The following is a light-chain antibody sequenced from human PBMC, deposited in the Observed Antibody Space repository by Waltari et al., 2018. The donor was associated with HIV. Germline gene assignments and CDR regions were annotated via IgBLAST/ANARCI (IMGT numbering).Light chain of an antibody. CDR3: CSYAGSYPVV. J-gene: IGLJ2*01. V-gene: IGLV2-11*01. CDR2: DVS. CDR1: SSDVGVYNF. Sequence: QSALTQPRSVSGSPGQSVTISRTGTSSDVGVYNFVSWYQQHPGKAPKLMIYDVSKRPSGVPDRFSGSKSGNTASLTISGLQAEDEADYYCCSYAGSYPVVFGGGTKLTVL.